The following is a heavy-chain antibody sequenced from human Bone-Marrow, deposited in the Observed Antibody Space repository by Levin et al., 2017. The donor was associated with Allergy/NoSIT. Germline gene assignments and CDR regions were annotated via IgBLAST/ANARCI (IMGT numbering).Heavy chain of an antibody. V-gene: IGHV3-73*01. CDR3: TRYDGEYYCGGGTCYPLGGMDV. CDR1: GFTFSGSP. CDR2: VRSKAHSYAT. Sequence: GESLKISCAASGFTFSGSPMHWVRRASGKGLEWVGHVRSKAHSYATAYAASVKGRFTISRDDSKNTAYLQMNSLKTEDTAVYYCTRYDGEYYCGGGTCYPLGGMDVWGQGTTVTVSS. J-gene: IGHJ6*02. D-gene: IGHD2-15*01.